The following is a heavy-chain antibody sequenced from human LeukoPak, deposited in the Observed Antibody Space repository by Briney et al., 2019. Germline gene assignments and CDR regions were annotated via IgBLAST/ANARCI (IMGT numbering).Heavy chain of an antibody. CDR3: ARRSSGWYRYDY. CDR1: GDFITAYY. CDR2: VYYSGST. Sequence: PSETLSLTCTVYGDFITAYYWSWVRQPPGKGLEWIGYVYYSGSTEYNPSLRSRVTISLEMSKHQFSLNLTSVTAADTAVYYCARRSSGWYRYDYWGQGTLVTVSS. D-gene: IGHD6-19*01. J-gene: IGHJ4*02. V-gene: IGHV4-59*08.